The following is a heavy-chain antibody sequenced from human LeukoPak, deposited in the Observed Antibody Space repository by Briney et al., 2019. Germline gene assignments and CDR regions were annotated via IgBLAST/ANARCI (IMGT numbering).Heavy chain of an antibody. V-gene: IGHV4-4*07. CDR2: IYTSGST. CDR1: GGSISSYY. CDR3: ARDLPLWFGESSDAFDI. Sequence: SETLSLTCTVSGGSISSYYWSWIRQPAGKGLEWIGRIYTSGSTNYNPSLKSRVTMSVATSKNQFSLKLSSVTAADTAVYYCARDLPLWFGESSDAFDIWGQGTMVTVSS. D-gene: IGHD3-10*01. J-gene: IGHJ3*02.